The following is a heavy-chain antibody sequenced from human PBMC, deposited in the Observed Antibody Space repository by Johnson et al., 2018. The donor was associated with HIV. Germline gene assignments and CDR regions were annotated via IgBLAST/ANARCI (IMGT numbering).Heavy chain of an antibody. CDR3: SRCIRYWGGDCYDVFDI. CDR2: INWNGGRT. J-gene: IGHJ3*02. V-gene: IGHV3-20*04. CDR1: GFTFDDCG. Sequence: VQLVESGGGVVRPGGSLRLSCAASGFTFDDCGMSWVRQGPGKGLEWVSGINWNGGRTGYADSVKGRFTISRDNDKNSLYLQLNSLRAEDTALYYCSRCIRYWGGDCYDVFDIWGQGTKGTVSS. D-gene: IGHD2-21*02.